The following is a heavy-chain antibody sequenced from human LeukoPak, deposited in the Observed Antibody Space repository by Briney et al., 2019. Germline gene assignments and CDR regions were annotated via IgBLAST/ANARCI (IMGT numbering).Heavy chain of an antibody. J-gene: IGHJ4*02. CDR3: ARDFGDYRVDY. D-gene: IGHD4-17*01. Sequence: PSETLSLTCTVSGGSISSGDYYWSWIRQPPGKGLEWIGYIYYSGSTYYNPSLKSRVTISVDTSKNQFSLRLSSVTAADTAVYYCARDFGDYRVDYWGQGTLVTVSS. V-gene: IGHV4-30-4*01. CDR1: GGSISSGDYY. CDR2: IYYSGST.